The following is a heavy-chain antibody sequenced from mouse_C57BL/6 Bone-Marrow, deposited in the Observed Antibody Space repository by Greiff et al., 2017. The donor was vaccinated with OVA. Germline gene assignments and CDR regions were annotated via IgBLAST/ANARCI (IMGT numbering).Heavy chain of an antibody. CDR3: ARSYGSSLYAMDY. V-gene: IGHV1-55*01. Sequence: QVQLQPGAELVKPGASVKMSCKASGYTFTSYWITWVKQRPGQGLEWIGDIYPGSGSTNYNEKFKSKATLTVDTSSSTAYMQLSSLTSEDSAVYYCARSYGSSLYAMDYWGQGTSVTVSS. J-gene: IGHJ4*01. CDR2: IYPGSGST. D-gene: IGHD1-1*01. CDR1: GYTFTSYW.